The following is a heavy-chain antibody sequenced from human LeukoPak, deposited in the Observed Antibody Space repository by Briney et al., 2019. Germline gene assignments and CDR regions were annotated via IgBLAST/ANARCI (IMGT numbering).Heavy chain of an antibody. CDR3: ARGLILTGYFGNWFDP. CDR2: ISAYNGNT. Sequence: ASVKVSCKASGYTFTSYGISWVRQAPGQGLEWMGWISAYNGNTNYARKLQGRVTMTTDTSTSTAYMELRSLRSDDTAVYYCARGLILTGYFGNWFDPWGQGTLVTVSS. J-gene: IGHJ5*02. V-gene: IGHV1-18*01. D-gene: IGHD3-9*01. CDR1: GYTFTSYG.